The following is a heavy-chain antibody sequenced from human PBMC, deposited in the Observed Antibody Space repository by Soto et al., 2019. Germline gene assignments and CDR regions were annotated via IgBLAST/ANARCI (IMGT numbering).Heavy chain of an antibody. Sequence: QVQLVESGGGVVQPGRSLRLSCAASGFTFSSYGMHWVRQATVKALEWVAVISYDGSNKYYADSVKGRFTISRDKSKNTLYQQMNSLRAEDTAVYYCAKDRDDHGDYRGPYYYGMHVLGQGTTVTVSS. CDR1: GFTFSSYG. CDR2: ISYDGSNK. V-gene: IGHV3-30*18. J-gene: IGHJ6*02. D-gene: IGHD4-17*01. CDR3: AKDRDDHGDYRGPYYYGMHV.